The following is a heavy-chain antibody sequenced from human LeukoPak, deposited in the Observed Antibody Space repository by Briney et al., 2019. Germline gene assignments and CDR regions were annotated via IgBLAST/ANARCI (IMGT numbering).Heavy chain of an antibody. Sequence: GGSLRLSCAASGFTFSSYAMSWVRQAPGKGLEWVSAISGSGGSTYYADPVKGRFTISRDNSKNTLYLQMNSLRAEDTAVYYCAKDLGFRVTTAYFDYWGQGTLVTVSS. D-gene: IGHD4-17*01. J-gene: IGHJ4*02. CDR3: AKDLGFRVTTAYFDY. V-gene: IGHV3-23*01. CDR1: GFTFSSYA. CDR2: ISGSGGST.